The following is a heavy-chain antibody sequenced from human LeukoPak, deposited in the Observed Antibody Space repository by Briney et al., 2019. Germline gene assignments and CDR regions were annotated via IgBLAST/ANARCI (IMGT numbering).Heavy chain of an antibody. J-gene: IGHJ4*02. CDR2: IYPADSDT. CDR3: ARRRGDGFNSPFDY. CDR1: GYSFPDYW. V-gene: IGHV5-51*01. Sequence: GESLKISCKGSGYSFPDYWIDWVRQMPGQGLEWMGIIYPADSDTRYSPSFQGQVTISADKSINTAYLQWSTLKASDTATYYCARRRGDGFNSPFDYWGQGALVTVPS. D-gene: IGHD5-24*01.